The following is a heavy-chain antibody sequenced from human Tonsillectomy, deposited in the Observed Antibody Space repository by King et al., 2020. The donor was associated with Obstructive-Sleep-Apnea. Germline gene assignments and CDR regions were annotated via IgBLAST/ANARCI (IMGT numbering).Heavy chain of an antibody. CDR3: ARVGDYEFYYYYGMDV. Sequence: QLVQSGGGLVKPGGSLRLSCAASGFNFSSYSINWVPHGPGKGLEWDSSISRSSSYIYYADSVKGRFTISRDNAKNSLYLQMNSLGAEDTAVYYCARVGDYEFYYYYGMDVWGQGTTVTVSS. CDR1: GFNFSSYS. J-gene: IGHJ6*02. V-gene: IGHV3-21*01. CDR2: ISRSSSYI. D-gene: IGHD4-17*01.